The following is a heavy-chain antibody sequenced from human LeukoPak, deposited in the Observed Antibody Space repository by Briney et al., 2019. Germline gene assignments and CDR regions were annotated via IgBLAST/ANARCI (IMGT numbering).Heavy chain of an antibody. Sequence: PGGSLRLSCAASGFTFSDYYMGWIRQAPGKGLEWVSSISSRGSIIRYADSVKGRFTVSRDNAKNSLYLQMNSLRAEDTAVYYCAELGITMIGGVWGKGTTVTISS. CDR3: AELGITMIGGV. J-gene: IGHJ6*04. CDR1: GFTFSDYY. V-gene: IGHV3-11*04. CDR2: ISSRGSII. D-gene: IGHD3-10*02.